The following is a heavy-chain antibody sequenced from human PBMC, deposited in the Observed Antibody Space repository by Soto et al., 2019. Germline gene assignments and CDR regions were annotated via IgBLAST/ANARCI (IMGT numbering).Heavy chain of an antibody. J-gene: IGHJ3*02. D-gene: IGHD2-8*01. CDR2: INKDGSST. V-gene: IGHV3-74*01. CDR1: GFTISSNW. Sequence: PGGSLRLSCAASGFTISSNWMRWVRQAPGKGLVWVSRINKDGSSTTYAGSVKGRFTIPRDNAKNTLYLQINSLRAEDTAVYFWAKSREWWVNASDIWGQGTMVTVSS. CDR3: AKSREWWVNASDI.